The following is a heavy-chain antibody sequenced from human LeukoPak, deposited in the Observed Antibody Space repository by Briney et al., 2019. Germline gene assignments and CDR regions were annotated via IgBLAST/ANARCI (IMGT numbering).Heavy chain of an antibody. CDR1: GFTFSSYS. Sequence: GGSLRLSCAASGFTFSSYSMNWVRQAPGEGLEWVSSISSSSSYIYYADSVKGRFTISRDNAKNSLYLQMNSLRADDTGVYCCARADPAFDVWGQGTMVTVSS. J-gene: IGHJ3*01. CDR2: ISSSSSYI. V-gene: IGHV3-21*01. CDR3: ARADPAFDV.